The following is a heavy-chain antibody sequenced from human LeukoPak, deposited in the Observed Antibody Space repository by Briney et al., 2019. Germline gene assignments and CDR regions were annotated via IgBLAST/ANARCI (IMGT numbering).Heavy chain of an antibody. J-gene: IGHJ3*02. V-gene: IGHV1-18*01. CDR3: AREGVVVPAPGAFDI. Sequence: ASVKVSCKASGYTFTRYAITWVRQAPGQGLEWLGWISTYNGNTNYAQKLQGRVTMTTDTSTSTAYMELRSLRSDDAAVYYCAREGVVVPAPGAFDIWGQGTMVTVSS. CDR1: GYTFTRYA. CDR2: ISTYNGNT. D-gene: IGHD2-2*01.